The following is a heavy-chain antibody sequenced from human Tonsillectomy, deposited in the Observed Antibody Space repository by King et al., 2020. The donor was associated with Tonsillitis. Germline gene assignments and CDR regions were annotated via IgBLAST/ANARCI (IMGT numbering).Heavy chain of an antibody. CDR1: GYTFTAYY. CDR3: ARGPWVYDSSSVAF. CDR2: INPNSGGA. Sequence: VQLVQSGAEVKKPGASVKVSCKASGYTFTAYYMYWVRQAPGQGLEWMGWINPNSGGANYAQKFQGRVTMTRDTSISTAYMELSRLRSDDTAVYYCARGPWVYDSSSVAFWGQGTLVTVPS. V-gene: IGHV1-2*02. J-gene: IGHJ4*02. D-gene: IGHD6-13*01.